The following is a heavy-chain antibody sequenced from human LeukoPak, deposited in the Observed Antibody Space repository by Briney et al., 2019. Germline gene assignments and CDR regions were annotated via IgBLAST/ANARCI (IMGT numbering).Heavy chain of an antibody. CDR2: IIPIFGTA. D-gene: IGHD2-2*01. V-gene: IGHV1-69*05. CDR3: VSKGEYCSSTSCHYYFDY. Sequence: PEASVKVSCKASGGTFSSYAISWVRQAPGQGLEWMGGIIPIFGTANYAQKFQGRVTITTDESTSTAYMELSSLRSEDTAVYYCVSKGEYCSSTSCHYYFDYWGQGTLVTVSS. CDR1: GGTFSSYA. J-gene: IGHJ4*02.